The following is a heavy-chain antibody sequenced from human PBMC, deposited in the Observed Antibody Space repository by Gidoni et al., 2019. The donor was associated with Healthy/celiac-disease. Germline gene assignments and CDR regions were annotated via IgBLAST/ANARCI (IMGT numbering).Heavy chain of an antibody. CDR3: VGGYNWVDY. D-gene: IGHD5-12*01. V-gene: IGHV3-48*03. J-gene: IGHJ4*02. Sequence: EVQLVESGGGLVQPGGSLRLSCAASGFTFSSYEMNWVRQAPGKGLEWVSYISSSGRIIYYTDSVKGRFTISRDNAKNSLYLQMNSLRAEDTAVYYCVGGYNWVDYWGQGTLVTVSS. CDR1: GFTFSSYE. CDR2: ISSSGRII.